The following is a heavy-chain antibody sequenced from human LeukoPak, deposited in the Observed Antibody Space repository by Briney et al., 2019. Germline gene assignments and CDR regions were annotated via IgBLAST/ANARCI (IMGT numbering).Heavy chain of an antibody. Sequence: PGRSLILSCAASGFTFSSFAMHWVREAPGKGLEWVAVISYDGSNKYYADSVKGRFTISRDNSKNTLYLQMNSLRAEDTAVYYCARSGLREYYFDYWGQGTLVTVSS. CDR3: ARSGLREYYFDY. CDR2: ISYDGSNK. D-gene: IGHD5-12*01. CDR1: GFTFSSFA. J-gene: IGHJ4*02. V-gene: IGHV3-30-3*01.